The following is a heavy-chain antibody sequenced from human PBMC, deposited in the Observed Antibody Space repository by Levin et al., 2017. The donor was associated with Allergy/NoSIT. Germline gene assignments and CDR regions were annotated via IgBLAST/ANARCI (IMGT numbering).Heavy chain of an antibody. V-gene: IGHV4-39*01. CDR3: ARHLANYYYYGMDV. CDR1: GGSIRSSSYY. J-gene: IGHJ6*02. Sequence: SQTLSLTCTVSGGSIRSSSYYWGWIRQPPGKGLEWIGSIYYSGSTYYNPSLKSRVTISVDTSKNQFSLKLSSVTAADTAVYYCARHLANYYYYGMDVWGQGTTVTVSS. CDR2: IYYSGST.